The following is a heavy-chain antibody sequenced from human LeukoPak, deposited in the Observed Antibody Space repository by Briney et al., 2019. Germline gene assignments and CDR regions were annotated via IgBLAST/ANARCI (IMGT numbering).Heavy chain of an antibody. CDR3: ARARYCSSTNCYEHDY. Sequence: PGGSLRLSCAASGFTFSSYSMNWVRQAPGKGLEWVSYISSSSSTIYYADSVKGRFTISRDNAKNSLYLQMNSLRAEDTAVYYCARARYCSSTNCYEHDYWGQGTLVTVSS. CDR2: ISSSSSTI. V-gene: IGHV3-48*04. D-gene: IGHD2-2*01. CDR1: GFTFSSYS. J-gene: IGHJ4*02.